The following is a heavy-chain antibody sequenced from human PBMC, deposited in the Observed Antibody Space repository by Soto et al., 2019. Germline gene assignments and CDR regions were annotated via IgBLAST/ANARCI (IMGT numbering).Heavy chain of an antibody. Sequence: GASVKVSCKASGGTFSSYAISWVRQAPGQGLEWMGGIIPIFGTANYAQKSQGRVTITADKSTSTAYMELSSLRSEDTAVYYCARDRALRDYYDSSGYTAYYFDSWGKGTLVTVSS. D-gene: IGHD3-22*01. V-gene: IGHV1-69*06. CDR2: IIPIFGTA. CDR1: GGTFSSYA. CDR3: ARDRALRDYYDSSGYTAYYFDS. J-gene: IGHJ4*02.